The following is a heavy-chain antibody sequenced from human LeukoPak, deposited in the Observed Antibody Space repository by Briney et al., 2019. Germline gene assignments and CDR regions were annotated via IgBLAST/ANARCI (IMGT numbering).Heavy chain of an antibody. Sequence: GGSLRLSCAASGFTFSNYWMSWVRQAPGKGLEWVANIKTDGSEKYYVDSVKGRFTISRDNAKNSLYLQMNSLRAEDTAVYYCATYSSLNAREFQYWGQGTLVTVSS. CDR2: IKTDGSEK. CDR3: ATYSSLNAREFQY. D-gene: IGHD3-22*01. V-gene: IGHV3-7*01. CDR1: GFTFSNYW. J-gene: IGHJ1*01.